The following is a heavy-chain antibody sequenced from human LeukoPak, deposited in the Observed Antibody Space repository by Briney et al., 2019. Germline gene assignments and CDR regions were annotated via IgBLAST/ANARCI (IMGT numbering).Heavy chain of an antibody. CDR2: IYYGGST. V-gene: IGHV4-39*01. J-gene: IGHJ4*02. CDR3: ARPQTGIAAAGTVYYFDY. Sequence: SETLSLTCTVSGGSISSSSYYWGWIRQPPGKGLEWIGNIYYGGSTFYSPSLKSRVTMSVDTSKNQFSLKLSSVTAADTAVYYCARPQTGIAAAGTVYYFDYWGQGTLVTASS. CDR1: GGSISSSSYY. D-gene: IGHD6-13*01.